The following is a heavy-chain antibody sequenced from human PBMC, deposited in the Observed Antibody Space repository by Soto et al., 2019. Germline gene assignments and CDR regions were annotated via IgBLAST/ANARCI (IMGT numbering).Heavy chain of an antibody. CDR3: AREASSGYDSTFDY. D-gene: IGHD5-12*01. CDR1: VYAFTCYY. Sequence: XSLNVSCKAAVYAFTCYYMHWVRQAPGQGLKWMGWINPNSGGTNYAQKFQGWVTMTRDTSISTAYMELSSLRSDDTAVYYCAREASSGYDSTFDYWGQGNLVTVSS. V-gene: IGHV1-2*04. J-gene: IGHJ4*02. CDR2: INPNSGGT.